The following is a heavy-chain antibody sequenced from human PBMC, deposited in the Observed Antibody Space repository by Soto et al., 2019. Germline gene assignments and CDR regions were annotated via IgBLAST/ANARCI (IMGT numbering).Heavy chain of an antibody. CDR3: ARDLHGDPYY. D-gene: IGHD4-17*01. J-gene: IGHJ4*02. Sequence: QVQLVQSGAEVKKPGASVKVYCKASGYTFTSYGISWVRQAPGHGLEWMGWISAYNGNTNYEQKLQGRVTMATDTSTSTAYKELRNLRSDDTAVYYCARDLHGDPYYWGQGTLVTVSS. V-gene: IGHV1-18*01. CDR1: GYTFTSYG. CDR2: ISAYNGNT.